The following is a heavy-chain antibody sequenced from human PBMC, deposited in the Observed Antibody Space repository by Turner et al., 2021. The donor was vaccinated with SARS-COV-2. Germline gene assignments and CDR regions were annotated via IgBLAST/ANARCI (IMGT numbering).Heavy chain of an antibody. Sequence: QVQLVQSGAEVKKPGASVKVSCKASGYTFTNYDINWVRQATGQGLEWMGWMTPNSGNTGYAQKFPGRVTMTRDTSISTAYMELSSLRSEDTAVYYCARLHGHCTSTSCYWDYYFGMDVWGQGTTVTVSS. CDR3: ARLHGHCTSTSCYWDYYFGMDV. V-gene: IGHV1-8*01. J-gene: IGHJ6*02. CDR2: MTPNSGNT. CDR1: GYTFTNYD. D-gene: IGHD2-2*01.